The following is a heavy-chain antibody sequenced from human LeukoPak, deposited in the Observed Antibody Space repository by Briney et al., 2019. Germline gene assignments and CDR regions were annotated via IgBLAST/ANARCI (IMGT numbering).Heavy chain of an antibody. CDR2: IYYSGST. V-gene: IGHV4-31*03. CDR3: ARGVRWLELAWCDY. Sequence: SQTLSLTCPLSSGSISSGVYYWSWIRHHPGKCLEWIAYIYYSGSTYYNPYLKSRVTISVDTSKNQFSLKLSSVTAADTAVYYCARGVRWLELAWCDYWGQGTLVTVTS. D-gene: IGHD5-24*01. J-gene: IGHJ4*02. CDR1: SGSISSGVYY.